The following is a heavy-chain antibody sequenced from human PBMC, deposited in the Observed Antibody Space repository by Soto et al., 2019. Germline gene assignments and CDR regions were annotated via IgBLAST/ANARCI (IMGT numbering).Heavy chain of an antibody. Sequence: PGESLKISCKGSGYSFTSCWIGWVRQMPGKGLEWMGIIYPGDSDTRYSPSFQGQVTISADKSISTAYLQWSSLRASDTAMYYCARQYYDSSGYSVYFDYWGQGXLVTVYS. J-gene: IGHJ4*02. V-gene: IGHV5-51*01. D-gene: IGHD3-22*01. CDR1: GYSFTSCW. CDR2: IYPGDSDT. CDR3: ARQYYDSSGYSVYFDY.